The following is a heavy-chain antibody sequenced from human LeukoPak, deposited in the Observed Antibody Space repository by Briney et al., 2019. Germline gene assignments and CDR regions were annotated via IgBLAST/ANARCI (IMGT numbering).Heavy chain of an antibody. CDR2: IYSGGST. CDR1: GFTFSGYG. D-gene: IGHD5-18*01. Sequence: GGSLRLSCAASGFTFSGYGMHWVRQAPGKGLEWVSVIYSGGSTYYADSVKGRFTISRDNSKNTLYLQMNSLRAEDTAVYYCASTAMGDYFDYWGQGTLVTVSS. V-gene: IGHV3-66*01. CDR3: ASTAMGDYFDY. J-gene: IGHJ4*02.